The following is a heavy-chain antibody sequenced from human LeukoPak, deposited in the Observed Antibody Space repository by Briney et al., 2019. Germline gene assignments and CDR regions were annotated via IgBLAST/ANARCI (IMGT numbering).Heavy chain of an antibody. CDR1: GYTFTSYG. D-gene: IGHD6-6*01. V-gene: IGHV1-18*01. J-gene: IGHJ3*02. CDR2: ISAYNGNT. Sequence: ASVKVSCKASGYTFTSYGISWVRQAPGQGLEWMGRISAYNGNTNYAQKLQGRVTMTTDTSTSTAYMELSSLRSEDTAVYYCARQMVIGSSDDAFDIWGQGTMVTVSS. CDR3: ARQMVIGSSDDAFDI.